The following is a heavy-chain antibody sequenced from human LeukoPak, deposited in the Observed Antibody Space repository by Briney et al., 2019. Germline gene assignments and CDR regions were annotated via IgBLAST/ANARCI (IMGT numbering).Heavy chain of an antibody. CDR1: GFIFSSNY. J-gene: IGHJ5*02. Sequence: GGSLRLSCAASGFIFSSNYMSWVRQAPGKGLEWAAIIYSDGSTYYADSVKGRFIISRDNSKNTLYLQMNSLRAEDTAVYYCARANSATIPGVDPWGQGTLVTVSS. V-gene: IGHV3-53*01. CDR3: ARANSATIPGVDP. D-gene: IGHD1-26*01. CDR2: IYSDGST.